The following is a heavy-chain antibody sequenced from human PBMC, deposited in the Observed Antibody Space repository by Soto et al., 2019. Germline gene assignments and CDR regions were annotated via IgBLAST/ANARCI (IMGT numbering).Heavy chain of an antibody. J-gene: IGHJ4*02. V-gene: IGHV3-23*01. Sequence: EAQLLESGGGLVQPGGSLRLSCTASGFTFRDYAMTWVRQAPGKGLECVSGIYGSGGGIQYADSVKGRFTISRDNYRNTLYLQMDSLRAGDTAVYYCARLQMLGVTTGGHFDYWGQGTLVTVSS. D-gene: IGHD1-26*01. CDR3: ARLQMLGVTTGGHFDY. CDR1: GFTFRDYA. CDR2: IYGSGGGI.